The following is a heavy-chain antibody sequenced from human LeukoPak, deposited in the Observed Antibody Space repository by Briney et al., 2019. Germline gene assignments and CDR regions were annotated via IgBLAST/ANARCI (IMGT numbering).Heavy chain of an antibody. CDR2: ISGRSDNI. D-gene: IGHD3-16*01. V-gene: IGHV3-23*01. Sequence: PGGSLRLSCAASGFAFSSHAMSWVRQATVKGLEWVSAISGRSDNIYYADSVKGRFTISRDNSRNILYLQMNSLRAEDTAVYFRARGGGLDVWGQGATVTVSS. CDR3: ARGGGLDV. J-gene: IGHJ6*02. CDR1: GFAFSSHA.